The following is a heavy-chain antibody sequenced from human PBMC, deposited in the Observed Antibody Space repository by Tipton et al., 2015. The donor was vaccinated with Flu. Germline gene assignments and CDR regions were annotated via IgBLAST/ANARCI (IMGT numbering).Heavy chain of an antibody. D-gene: IGHD6-13*01. CDR2: IYYSGST. J-gene: IGHJ4*02. CDR3: ARMGIAAGQGTFDY. V-gene: IGHV4-39*07. CDR1: GGSISSSSYY. Sequence: TLSLTCTVSGGSISSSSYYWGWIRQPPGKGLEWIGSIYYSGSTYYNPSLKSRVTISVDTSKNQFSLKLSPVTAADTAVYYCARMGIAAGQGTFDYWGQGTLVTVSS.